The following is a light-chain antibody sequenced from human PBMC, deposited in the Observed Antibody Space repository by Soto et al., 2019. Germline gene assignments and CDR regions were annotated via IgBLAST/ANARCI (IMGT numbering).Light chain of an antibody. CDR2: DIF. J-gene: IGKJ4*01. V-gene: IGKV3D-15*01. CDR1: QSVGSD. CDR3: QQYNSRPHT. Sequence: EVVVKLSAASVSVSLGKRANLCCRASQSVGSDLACYRQKPGQAPRLGIYDIFTRATGVPTRISGSGSGTEFTLTISILQSEDFAVYYCQQYNSRPHTFGGGTKVDIK.